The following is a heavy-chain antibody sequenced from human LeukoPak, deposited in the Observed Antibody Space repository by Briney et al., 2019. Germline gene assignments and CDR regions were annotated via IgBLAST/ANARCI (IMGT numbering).Heavy chain of an antibody. CDR1: GYTFTSYD. D-gene: IGHD3-16*02. V-gene: IGHV1-8*01. Sequence: ASVKVSCKASGYTFTSYDINWVRQATGQGLEWMGWMNPNSGNTGYAQKFQGRVTITADESTSTAYMELSSLRSEDTAVYYCARPVRLGELSHDAFDIWGQGTMVTVSS. CDR2: MNPNSGNT. J-gene: IGHJ3*02. CDR3: ARPVRLGELSHDAFDI.